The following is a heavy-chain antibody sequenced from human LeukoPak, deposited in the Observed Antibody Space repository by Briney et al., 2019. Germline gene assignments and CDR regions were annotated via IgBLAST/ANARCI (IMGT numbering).Heavy chain of an antibody. D-gene: IGHD3-10*01. Sequence: GGPLRLSCAASGFTFSSYSMNWVRHAPGKGLGWVSYISSSSSTIYYADSVKGRFTISRDNAKNSLYLQMNSLRAEDTAVYYCARDKPRITMVRGVINPIDYWGQGTLVTVSS. J-gene: IGHJ4*02. V-gene: IGHV3-48*01. CDR1: GFTFSSYS. CDR3: ARDKPRITMVRGVINPIDY. CDR2: ISSSSSTI.